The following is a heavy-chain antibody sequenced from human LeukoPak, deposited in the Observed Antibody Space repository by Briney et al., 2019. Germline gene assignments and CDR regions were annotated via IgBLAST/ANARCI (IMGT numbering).Heavy chain of an antibody. Sequence: ASVKVSCKASGYTFTSYYMHWVRQAPGQGLEWMGIINPSGGSTSYAQKFQGRVTMTRDTSTSTVYMELSSLRSEDTAEYYCSRYIRGWRYYDSSGYWDYWGQGTLVTVSS. V-gene: IGHV1-46*01. D-gene: IGHD3-22*01. CDR1: GYTFTSYY. J-gene: IGHJ4*02. CDR3: SRYIRGWRYYDSSGYWDY. CDR2: INPSGGST.